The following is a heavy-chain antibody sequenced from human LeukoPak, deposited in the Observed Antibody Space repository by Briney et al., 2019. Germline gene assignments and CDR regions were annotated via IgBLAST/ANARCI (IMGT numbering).Heavy chain of an antibody. CDR2: IKQDGSEK. V-gene: IGHV3-7*01. D-gene: IGHD2-2*01. CDR1: GFTFSSYW. J-gene: IGHJ6*03. Sequence: GGSLRLSCAASGFTFSSYWMSWVRQAPGKGLEWVANIKQDGSEKYYVDSVKGRFTISRDNAKNSLYLQMNSLRAEDTAVYYCAVVPAASNYYMDVWGKGTTVTVSS. CDR3: AVVPAASNYYMDV.